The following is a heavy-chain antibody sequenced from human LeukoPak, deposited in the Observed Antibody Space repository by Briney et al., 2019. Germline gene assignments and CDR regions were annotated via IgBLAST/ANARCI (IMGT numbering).Heavy chain of an antibody. V-gene: IGHV3-11*06. D-gene: IGHD6-19*01. CDR1: GFTFSDYY. CDR2: XXXXXSYT. J-gene: IGHJ4*02. Sequence: GGSLRLSCAASGFTFSDYYMSWIRQAPGKGXXXXXXXXXXXSYTNYXXXVXGRXXXXXXNAKNSLYLQMNSLRAEDTAVYYCARDPARRTVANGWYRYFDYWGQGTPVTVSS. CDR3: ARDPARRTVANGWYRYFDY.